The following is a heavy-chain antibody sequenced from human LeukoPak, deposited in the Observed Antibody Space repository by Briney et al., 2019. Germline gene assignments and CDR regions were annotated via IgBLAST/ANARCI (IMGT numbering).Heavy chain of an antibody. J-gene: IGHJ4*02. CDR3: AKESGKFDY. CDR1: GLPIADFA. CDR2: ISGDGVST. Sequence: GGSLRLSCVASGLPIADFAMHWVRQAPGKGLEWVSLISGDGVSTFYADSVKGRFSISRDDSKNSLYLEMNSLRTEDAAMYYCAKESGKFDYWGQGTLVAVSS. V-gene: IGHV3-43*02.